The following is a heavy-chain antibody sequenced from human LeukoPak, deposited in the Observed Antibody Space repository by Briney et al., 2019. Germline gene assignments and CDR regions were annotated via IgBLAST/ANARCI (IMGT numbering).Heavy chain of an antibody. V-gene: IGHV3-49*04. J-gene: IGHJ6*02. CDR2: IRSKAYGGTT. D-gene: IGHD5-18*01. Sequence: PGGSLRLSCTASGFTFGDHAMSWVRQAPGKGLEWVGFIRSKAYGGTTEYAASVKGRFTISRDDSKSIAHLQMNSLKTEDTAVYYCTRGPIHLWLYYDTDVWGQGTTVIVSS. CDR3: TRGPIHLWLYYDTDV. CDR1: GFTFGDHA.